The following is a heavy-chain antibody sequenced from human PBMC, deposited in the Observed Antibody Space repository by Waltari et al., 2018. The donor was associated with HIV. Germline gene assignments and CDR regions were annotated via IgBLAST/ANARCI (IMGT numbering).Heavy chain of an antibody. D-gene: IGHD3-9*01. V-gene: IGHV3-30*04. Sequence: QVQLVESGGGVVQPGRSLRLSCAASGLTFSSYAMHWVRQAHGKSPGRVAVISYDGSNKYYADSVKGRFTISRDNSKNTLYLQMNSLRAEDTAVYYCARDRTYDILTGYHAGYYYGMDVWGQGTTVTVSS. J-gene: IGHJ6*02. CDR2: ISYDGSNK. CDR3: ARDRTYDILTGYHAGYYYGMDV. CDR1: GLTFSSYA.